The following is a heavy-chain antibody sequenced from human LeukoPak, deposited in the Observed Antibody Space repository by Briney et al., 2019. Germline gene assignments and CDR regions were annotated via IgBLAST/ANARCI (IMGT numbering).Heavy chain of an antibody. CDR3: ARGQQMVPWFDP. V-gene: IGHV3-7*01. CDR2: IKQSGSER. J-gene: IGHJ5*02. CDR1: GFAFSSHY. D-gene: IGHD6-13*01. Sequence: GGSLRLSCAASGFAFSSHYMTWVRQAPGKGLEWVATIKQSGSERYYVDSVKGRFTISRDDAKSSLYLQMNSLRADDTAVYYCARGQQMVPWFDPWGQGTLVTVSS.